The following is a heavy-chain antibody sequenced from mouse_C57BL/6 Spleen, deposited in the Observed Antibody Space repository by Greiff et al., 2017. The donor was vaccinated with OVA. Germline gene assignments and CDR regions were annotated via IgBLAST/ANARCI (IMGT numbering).Heavy chain of an antibody. Sequence: QVQLQQPGAELVRPGTSVKLSCKASGYTFTSYWMHWVKQRPGQGLEWIGVIDPSDSYTNYNQKFKGKATLTVDTSSSTAYMQLSSLTSEDSAVYYCARGGSSFPWFAYWGQGTLVTVSA. CDR1: GYTFTSYW. CDR2: IDPSDSYT. V-gene: IGHV1-59*01. CDR3: ARGGSSFPWFAY. D-gene: IGHD1-1*01. J-gene: IGHJ3*01.